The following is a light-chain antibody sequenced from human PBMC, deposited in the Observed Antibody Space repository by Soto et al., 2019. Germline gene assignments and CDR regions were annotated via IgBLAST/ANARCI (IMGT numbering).Light chain of an antibody. CDR1: SSDVGNYNY. V-gene: IGLV2-14*01. CDR3: SSFTSSTTYV. Sequence: QSVLTQSASVSGSPGQSITISCPGNSSDVGNYNYVSWYQQPPGEVPKLIIFNVNNRPSGVSNRFSGSKSGNTASLTISGLQAEDEADYYCSSFTSSTTYVFGTGTKVTVL. CDR2: NVN. J-gene: IGLJ1*01.